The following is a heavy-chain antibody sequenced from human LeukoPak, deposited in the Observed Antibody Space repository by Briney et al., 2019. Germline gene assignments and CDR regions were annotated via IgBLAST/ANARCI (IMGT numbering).Heavy chain of an antibody. D-gene: IGHD3-10*01. Sequence: GGSLRLSCAVSGITLSNYSMSWVRQVPGKGLEWVSGISGSGGNTYYADSAKGRFTISRDNSKNTLYLQMNSLRAEDTAVYFCAKRGVVIRVFLVGFHKEASYFDSWGQGALVTVSS. CDR1: GITLSNYS. CDR2: ISGSGGNT. CDR3: AKRGVVIRVFLVGFHKEASYFDS. V-gene: IGHV3-23*01. J-gene: IGHJ4*02.